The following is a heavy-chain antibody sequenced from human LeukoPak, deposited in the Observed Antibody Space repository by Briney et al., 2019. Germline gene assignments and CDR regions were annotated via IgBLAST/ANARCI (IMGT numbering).Heavy chain of an antibody. Sequence: SETLSHTCAVSGGSITTTDFDWAWIRQPPGQGFEWIATISSSGKAYYYPSLMSRVTISVDTSKNQFSLDVTSVTAADTGLFYCARFKGGTGFDYWGRGILVIVS. CDR1: GGSITTTDFD. CDR2: ISSSGKA. CDR3: ARFKGGTGFDY. V-gene: IGHV4-39*01. J-gene: IGHJ4*02. D-gene: IGHD1-26*01.